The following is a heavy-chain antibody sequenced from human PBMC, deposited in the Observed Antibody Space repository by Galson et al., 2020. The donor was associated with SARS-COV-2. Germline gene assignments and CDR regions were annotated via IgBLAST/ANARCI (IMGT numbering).Heavy chain of an antibody. CDR1: GYTFTGYY. V-gene: IGHV1-2*02. Sequence: ASVKVSCKASGYTFTGYYMHWVRQAPGQGLEWMGWINPNSGGTNYAQKFQGRVTMTRDTSISPAYMELSRLSSDDTAVYYCARDLRLIVASLYGMDVWGQGTTVTGSS. CDR3: ARDLRLIVASLYGMDV. CDR2: INPNSGGT. J-gene: IGHJ6*02. D-gene: IGHD5-12*01.